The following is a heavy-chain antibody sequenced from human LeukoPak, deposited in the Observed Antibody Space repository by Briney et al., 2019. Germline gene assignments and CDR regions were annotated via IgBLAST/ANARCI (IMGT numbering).Heavy chain of an antibody. Sequence: GESLKISCKGSGYSFTSYWIGWVRQMPGKGLEWMGIIYPGDSDTSYSPSFQGQVTISADKSISTAYLQWSSLKASDTAMYYCARDYYDSSGYSRSSHYWGQGTLVTVSS. J-gene: IGHJ4*02. CDR1: GYSFTSYW. D-gene: IGHD3-22*01. CDR3: ARDYYDSSGYSRSSHY. V-gene: IGHV5-51*01. CDR2: IYPGDSDT.